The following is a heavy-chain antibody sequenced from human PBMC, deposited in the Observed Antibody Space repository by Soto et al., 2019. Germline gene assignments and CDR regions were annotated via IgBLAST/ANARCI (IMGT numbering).Heavy chain of an antibody. CDR1: GLTFSNAW. J-gene: IGHJ4*02. CDR3: AYTYYDFWSDYYQAVDY. CDR2: IKSKTDGGTT. D-gene: IGHD3-3*01. V-gene: IGHV3-15*01. Sequence: GGTLRLSCSASGLTFSNAWMNWVRQAPGKGLEWVGRIKSKTDGGTTDYAAPVKGRFTISRDDSKNTLYLQMNSLKTEDTAVYYCAYTYYDFWSDYYQAVDYWGQGTLVTV.